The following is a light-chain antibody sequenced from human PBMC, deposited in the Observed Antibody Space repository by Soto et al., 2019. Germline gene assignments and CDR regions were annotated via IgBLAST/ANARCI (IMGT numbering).Light chain of an antibody. CDR1: QSISSS. V-gene: IGKV3-11*01. J-gene: IGKJ1*01. Sequence: EIVLTQSPATLSLSPGERATLSCRASQSISSSLAWYQQKPGQAPRLLIYDASSRATGFPARFSGSGSGTDFTLTIDSLEPEDFAVYYCQQRSEWPRTFCQGTKVDIK. CDR3: QQRSEWPRT. CDR2: DAS.